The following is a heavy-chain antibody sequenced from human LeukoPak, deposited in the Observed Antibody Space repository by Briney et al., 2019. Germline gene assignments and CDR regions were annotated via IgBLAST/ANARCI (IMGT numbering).Heavy chain of an antibody. CDR1: GFTFSSYG. D-gene: IGHD6-13*01. V-gene: IGHV3-30*03. CDR3: ARDGRVYYYYYGMDV. CDR2: ISYDGSNK. Sequence: PGGSLRLSCAASGFTFSSYGMHWVRQAPGKGLEWVAVISYDGSNKYYADSVKGRFTISRDNSKNTLYLQMNSLRAEDTAVYYCARDGRVYYYYYGMDVWGQGTTVTVSS. J-gene: IGHJ6*02.